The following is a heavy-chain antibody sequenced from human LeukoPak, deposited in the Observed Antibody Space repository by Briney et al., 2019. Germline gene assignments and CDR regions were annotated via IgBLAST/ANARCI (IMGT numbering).Heavy chain of an antibody. Sequence: SETLSLTCTVYGGSFSGYYWSWIRQPPGKGLEWIGSIYYSGSTYYNPSLKSRVTISVDTSKNQFSLKLSSVTAADTAVYYCARSHCSSTSCYDYYYYMDVWGKGTTVTVSS. V-gene: IGHV4-39*01. J-gene: IGHJ6*03. CDR1: GGSFSGYY. D-gene: IGHD2-2*01. CDR2: IYYSGST. CDR3: ARSHCSSTSCYDYYYYMDV.